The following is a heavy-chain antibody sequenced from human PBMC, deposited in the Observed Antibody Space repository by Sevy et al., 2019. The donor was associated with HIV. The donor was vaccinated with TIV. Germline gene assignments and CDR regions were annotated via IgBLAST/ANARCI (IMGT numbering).Heavy chain of an antibody. CDR2: IKQDGSEK. CDR3: ARDSPAAIVDY. D-gene: IGHD2-2*01. CDR1: GFTFSSYW. J-gene: IGHJ4*02. Sequence: GGSLRPSCAASGFTFSSYWMSWVRQAPGKGLEWVANIKQDGSEKYYVDSVKGRFTISRDNAKNSLYLQMNSLRAEDTAVYYCARDSPAAIVDYWGQGTLVTVSS. V-gene: IGHV3-7*03.